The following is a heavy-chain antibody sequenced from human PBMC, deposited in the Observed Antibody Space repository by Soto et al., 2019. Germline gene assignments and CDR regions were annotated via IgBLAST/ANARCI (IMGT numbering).Heavy chain of an antibody. Sequence: SETLSLTCTVSGGSFSGYFWTWIRQPPGKGLEWLAEINHSGITNYNPSVESRVSMSVDTSKNQFSLRLYSVTAADTAVYYCVRGPYNYNSRYFDYWGQGTLVTSPQ. CDR3: VRGPYNYNSRYFDY. CDR1: GGSFSGYF. V-gene: IGHV4-34*01. D-gene: IGHD1-1*01. J-gene: IGHJ4*02. CDR2: INHSGIT.